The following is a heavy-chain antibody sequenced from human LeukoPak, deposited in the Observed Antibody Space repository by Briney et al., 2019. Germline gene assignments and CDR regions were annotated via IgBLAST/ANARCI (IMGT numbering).Heavy chain of an antibody. CDR2: IIPIFGTA. CDR1: GGTFGSYA. J-gene: IGHJ4*02. D-gene: IGHD5-18*01. V-gene: IGHV1-69*01. CDR3: ARDRGGWIQLWSRNFAPFDY. Sequence: VASVKVSCKASGGTFGSYAISWVRQAPGQGLERMGGIIPIFGTANYAQKFQGRVTITADESTSTAYMELSSLRSEDTAVYYCARDRGGWIQLWSRNFAPFDYWGQGTLVTVSS.